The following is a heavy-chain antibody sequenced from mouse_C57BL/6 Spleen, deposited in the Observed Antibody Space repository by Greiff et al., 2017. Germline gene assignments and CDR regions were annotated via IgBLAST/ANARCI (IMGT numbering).Heavy chain of an antibody. CDR3: ARGGDISTVVVAFDY. V-gene: IGHV1-53*01. D-gene: IGHD1-1*01. CDR1: GYTFTSYW. Sequence: QVQLQQPGAELVKPGASVKLSCKASGYTFTSYWMHWVKQRPGQGLEWIGNINPSNGGTNYNEKFKSKATLTVDKSSSTAYMQLSSLTSEDSAVYYCARGGDISTVVVAFDYWGQGTTLTVSS. J-gene: IGHJ2*01. CDR2: INPSNGGT.